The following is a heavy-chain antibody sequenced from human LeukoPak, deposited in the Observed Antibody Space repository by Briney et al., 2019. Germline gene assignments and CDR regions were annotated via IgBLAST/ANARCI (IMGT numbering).Heavy chain of an antibody. J-gene: IGHJ6*03. Sequence: SVKVSCKASGGTFSSYAISWVRQAPGQGLEWMGGIIPIFGTANYAQKFQGRVTITADESTSTAYMELSSLRSEDTAVYYCARGPGYYGSGSYYYYYMDVWGKGTTVTISS. CDR2: IIPIFGTA. CDR3: ARGPGYYGSGSYYYYYMDV. CDR1: GGTFSSYA. V-gene: IGHV1-69*13. D-gene: IGHD3-10*01.